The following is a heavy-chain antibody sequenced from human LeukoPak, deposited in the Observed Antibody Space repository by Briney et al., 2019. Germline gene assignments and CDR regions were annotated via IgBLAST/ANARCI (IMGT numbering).Heavy chain of an antibody. CDR3: ARDYTGYFP. D-gene: IGHD3-9*01. V-gene: IGHV3-7*03. CDR1: GFSVSNNY. CDR2: IKTDGSEK. J-gene: IGHJ5*02. Sequence: GGSLRLSCAASGFSVSNNYMSWVRQAPGKGLEWVANIKTDGSEKYYVDSVKGRFTISRDNAKSSLYLQMNSLRAEDTAVYYCARDYTGYFPWGQGTLVIVSS.